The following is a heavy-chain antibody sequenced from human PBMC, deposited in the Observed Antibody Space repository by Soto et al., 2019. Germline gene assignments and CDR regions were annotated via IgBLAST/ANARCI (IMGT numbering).Heavy chain of an antibody. Sequence: QVQLVESGGGVVQPGRSLRLSCAASGFTFSSYGMHWVRQAPGKGLEWVAVISYDGSNKYYADSVKGRFTISRDNSKNTLYLQMNSLRAEDTAVYYCAKTGYTAQTFDYWGQGTLVTVSS. CDR1: GFTFSSYG. V-gene: IGHV3-30*18. D-gene: IGHD2-2*02. J-gene: IGHJ4*02. CDR2: ISYDGSNK. CDR3: AKTGYTAQTFDY.